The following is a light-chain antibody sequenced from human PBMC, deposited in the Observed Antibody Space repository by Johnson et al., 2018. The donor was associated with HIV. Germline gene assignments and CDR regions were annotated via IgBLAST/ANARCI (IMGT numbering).Light chain of an antibody. J-gene: IGLJ1*01. Sequence: QSVLTQPPSVSAAPGQKVTISCSGSSSNIGNNFVSWYQQLPGTAPKLLIYEDNKRPSGIPDRFSGSKSGPSAPLGISGLQTGDEADYYCGVWDASLTPRYVFGTGTTIAVL. CDR3: GVWDASLTPRYV. V-gene: IGLV1-51*02. CDR1: SSNIGNNF. CDR2: EDN.